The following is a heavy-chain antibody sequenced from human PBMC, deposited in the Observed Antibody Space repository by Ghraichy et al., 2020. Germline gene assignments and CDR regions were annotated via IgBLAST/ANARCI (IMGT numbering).Heavy chain of an antibody. J-gene: IGHJ4*02. CDR3: ARGHTTSYFDH. V-gene: IGHV3-30*04. CDR2: ISNDGNNK. D-gene: IGHD1-26*01. CDR1: GFTFSSYA. Sequence: LSLTCAASGFTFSSYAMHWVRQAPGKGLEWVAVISNDGNNKYYADSVKGRFTISRDNSKNTLYLQMNSLRAEDTAVYYCARGHTTSYFDHWGQGTLVTVSS.